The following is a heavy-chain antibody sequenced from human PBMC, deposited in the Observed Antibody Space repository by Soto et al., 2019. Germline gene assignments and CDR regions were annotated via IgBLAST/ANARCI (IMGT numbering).Heavy chain of an antibody. D-gene: IGHD3-16*01. CDR3: ARRYYDYIWGSYAFDI. CDR1: GYSFTSYW. J-gene: IGHJ3*02. V-gene: IGHV5-51*01. Sequence: GESLKISCKGSGYSFTSYWIGWVRQMPGKGLEWMGIIYPGDSDTRYSPSFQGQVTISADKSISTAYLQWSSLKASDTAMYYCARRYYDYIWGSYAFDIWGQGTMVTVSS. CDR2: IYPGDSDT.